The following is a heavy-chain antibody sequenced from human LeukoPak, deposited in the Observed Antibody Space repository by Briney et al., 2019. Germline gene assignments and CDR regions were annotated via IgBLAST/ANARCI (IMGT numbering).Heavy chain of an antibody. Sequence: SETLYLTCTVSGGSISTSSHYGGWIRQPPGKGLEWIGTIYYSGSTYYNPSLKSRVTISVDTSKNQFSLKLSSVTAADTAVYYCARRPASNYYDTSADFDIWGQGTMVTVSS. CDR3: ARRPASNYYDTSADFDI. D-gene: IGHD3-22*01. CDR2: IYYSGST. V-gene: IGHV4-39*01. J-gene: IGHJ3*02. CDR1: GGSISTSSHY.